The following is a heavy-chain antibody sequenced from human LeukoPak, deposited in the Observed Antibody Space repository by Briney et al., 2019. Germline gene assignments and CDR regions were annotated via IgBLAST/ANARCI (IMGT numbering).Heavy chain of an antibody. D-gene: IGHD3-22*01. CDR3: ARQERGYYDSSGYIFDY. CDR1: GYSFTSYW. CDR2: IYPGDSDT. V-gene: IGHV5-51*01. Sequence: PGESLKISCKGSGYSFTSYWIGWVRQMPGKGLEWMGIIYPGDSDTRYSPSFQGQVTISADKSISTAYLQWSSLKASDTAMYYCARQERGYYDSSGYIFDYWGQGTLVTVYS. J-gene: IGHJ4*02.